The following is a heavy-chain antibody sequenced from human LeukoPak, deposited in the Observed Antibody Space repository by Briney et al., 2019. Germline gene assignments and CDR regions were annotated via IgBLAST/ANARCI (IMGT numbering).Heavy chain of an antibody. CDR2: ISWNSGSI. CDR1: GFTFDDYA. V-gene: IGHV3-9*01. J-gene: IGHJ4*02. CDR3: AKDTSVAVTTFDY. Sequence: PGRSLRLSCAASGFTFDDYAMHWVRQAPGKGLEWVSGISWNSGSIGYADSVKGRFTISRDNAKNSLYLQMNSLRAEDTALYYCAKDTSVAVTTFDYWGQATLVTVSS. D-gene: IGHD6-19*01.